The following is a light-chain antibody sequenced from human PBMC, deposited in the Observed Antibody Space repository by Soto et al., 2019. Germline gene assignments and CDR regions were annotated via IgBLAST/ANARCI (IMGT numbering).Light chain of an antibody. CDR3: QHYSDSTCT. V-gene: IGKV3-20*01. CDR1: QGVTPAY. CDR2: GAS. J-gene: IGKJ1*01. Sequence: EIVLTQSPGTLSLSPAERATLSCRASQGVTPAYLAWYQHKPGQAPRLLIYGASTRASDFPDRFSGRGFETDFTLTITEVEPEDFAVYYCQHYSDSTCTFGQGTRVEI.